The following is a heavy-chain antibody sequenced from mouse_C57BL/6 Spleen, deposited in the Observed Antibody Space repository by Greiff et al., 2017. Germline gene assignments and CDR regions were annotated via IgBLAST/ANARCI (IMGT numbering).Heavy chain of an antibody. J-gene: IGHJ4*01. CDR3: ARREVYYAMDY. Sequence: QVQLQQSGAELVRPGTSVKVSCKASGYAFTNYLIEWVKQRPGQGLEWIGVINPGSGGTNYNEKVKGKATLTADKSSSTAYMQLSSLTSEDSAVYFCARREVYYAMDYWGQGTSVTVSS. CDR1: GYAFTNYL. V-gene: IGHV1-54*01. CDR2: INPGSGGT.